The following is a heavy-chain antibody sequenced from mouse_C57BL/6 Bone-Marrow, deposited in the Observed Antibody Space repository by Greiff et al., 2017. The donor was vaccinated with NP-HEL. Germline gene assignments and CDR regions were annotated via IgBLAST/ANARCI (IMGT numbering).Heavy chain of an antibody. CDR1: GYTFTSYW. CDR3: ARGRRYFDY. V-gene: IGHV1-59*01. Sequence: QVHVKQPGAELVRPGTSVKLSCKASGYTFTSYWMHWVKQRPGQGLEWIGVIDPSDSYTNYNQKFKGKATLTVDTSSSTAYMQLSSLTSEDSAVYYCARGRRYFDYWGQGTTLTVSS. CDR2: IDPSDSYT. J-gene: IGHJ2*01.